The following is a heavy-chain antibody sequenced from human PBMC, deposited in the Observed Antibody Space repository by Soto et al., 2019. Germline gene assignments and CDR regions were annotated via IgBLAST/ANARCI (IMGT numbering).Heavy chain of an antibody. CDR1: GCTFSSYA. CDR3: ARDLRAAAGNYYYGMDV. V-gene: IGHV1-69*06. J-gene: IGHJ6*02. D-gene: IGHD6-13*01. CDR2: IIPIFGTA. Sequence: ASVKVSCKASGCTFSSYAISCVRQAPGQVLEWMGGIIPIFGTANYAQKFQGRVTITADKSTSTAYMELSSLRSEDTAVYYCARDLRAAAGNYYYGMDVWGQGTTVTVSS.